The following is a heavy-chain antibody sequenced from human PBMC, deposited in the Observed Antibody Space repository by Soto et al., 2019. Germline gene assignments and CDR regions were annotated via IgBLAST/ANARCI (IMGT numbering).Heavy chain of an antibody. V-gene: IGHV4-59*01. CDR1: GGSISSYY. CDR2: IYYSGST. D-gene: IGHD5-18*01. Sequence: KTSETLSLTCTVSGGSISSYYWSWIRQPPGKGLEWIGYIYYSGSTNYNPSLKSRVTISVDTSKNQFSLKLSSVTAADTAVYYCARVPRGYSYGWYFDYWGQGTLVTVSS. J-gene: IGHJ4*02. CDR3: ARVPRGYSYGWYFDY.